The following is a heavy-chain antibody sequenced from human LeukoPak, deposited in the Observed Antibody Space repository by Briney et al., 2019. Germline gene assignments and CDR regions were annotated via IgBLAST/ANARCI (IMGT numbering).Heavy chain of an antibody. CDR1: GFSFSTYT. D-gene: IGHD3-22*01. Sequence: PGGSLRLSCAASGFSFSTYTMSWVRQAPGKGLEWVSAITRSSSSIYYADSVKGRFTTSRDNAKKSVYLQMNSLRAEDTAVYYCVSELYFSASSGLWGPGTMVTVSS. CDR2: ITRSSSSI. CDR3: VSELYFSASSGL. J-gene: IGHJ3*01. V-gene: IGHV3-21*03.